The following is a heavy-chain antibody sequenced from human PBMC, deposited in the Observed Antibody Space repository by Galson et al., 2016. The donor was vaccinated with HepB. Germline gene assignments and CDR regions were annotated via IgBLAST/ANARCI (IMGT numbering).Heavy chain of an antibody. V-gene: IGHV3-53*01. D-gene: IGHD1-26*01. Sequence: SLRLSCAASGFTVSNNYMTWVRQAPGKGLEWVSLIYSGGNTYYADSVKGRFTISRDDAKKSLYLQMHSLRAEDTSVYYCTRDSSGSYWGQGTLVTVSS. CDR1: GFTVSNNY. CDR3: TRDSSGSY. CDR2: IYSGGNT. J-gene: IGHJ4*02.